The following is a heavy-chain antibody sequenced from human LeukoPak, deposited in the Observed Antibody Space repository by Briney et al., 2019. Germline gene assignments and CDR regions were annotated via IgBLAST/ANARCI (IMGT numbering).Heavy chain of an antibody. CDR3: ARDSNPTAMAYYYYGMDV. D-gene: IGHD5-18*01. J-gene: IGHJ6*04. CDR1: GFTFSSYE. Sequence: PGGSLRLSCAASGFTFSSYEMNWVRQAPGKGLEWVSHISSSGSTIYYADSVKGRFTISRDNAKNSLYLQMNSLRAEDTAVYYCARDSNPTAMAYYYYGMDVWGKGTTVTVSS. CDR2: ISSSGSTI. V-gene: IGHV3-48*03.